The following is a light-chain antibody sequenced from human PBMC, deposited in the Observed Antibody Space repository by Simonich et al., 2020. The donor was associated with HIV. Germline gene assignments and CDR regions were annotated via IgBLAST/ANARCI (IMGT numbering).Light chain of an antibody. V-gene: IGKV1-5*03. Sequence: DIQMTQSPSTLSASVGDRVTITFRASQSISSWLAWYQQKPGKTTKLLIYKASSLESGVPSRFSGSGSGTELTLTISSLQPDDFATYYCQQYNSYAYTFGQGNKLEIK. CDR3: QQYNSYAYT. CDR2: KAS. J-gene: IGKJ2*01. CDR1: QSISSW.